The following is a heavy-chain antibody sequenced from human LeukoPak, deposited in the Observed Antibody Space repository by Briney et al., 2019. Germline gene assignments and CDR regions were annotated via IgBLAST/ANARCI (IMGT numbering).Heavy chain of an antibody. CDR1: GFTFSSYG. CDR3: ARGALEYSSSSYYHYMDV. D-gene: IGHD6-6*01. J-gene: IGHJ6*03. CDR2: IWYDGSNK. V-gene: IGHV3-33*01. Sequence: GGSLRLSCAASGFTFSSYGMHWVRQAPGKGLEWVAVIWYDGSNKYYADSVKGRFTISRDNSKNTLYLQMNSLRAEDTAVYYCARGALEYSSSSYYHYMDVWGKGTTVTVSS.